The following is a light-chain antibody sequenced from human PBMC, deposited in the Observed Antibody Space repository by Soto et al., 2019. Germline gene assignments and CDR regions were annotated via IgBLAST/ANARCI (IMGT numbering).Light chain of an antibody. V-gene: IGKV3-20*01. CDR3: QQYGSSGT. Sequence: EIVMTQSPATRSVSPWERSTLSWRASQSISNNYLAWYQQKPGQAPRLLIYGASNRATGIPDRFSGSGSGTDFTLTISRLEPEDFAVYYCQQYGSSGTFGQGTKVDI. CDR1: QSISNNY. CDR2: GAS. J-gene: IGKJ1*01.